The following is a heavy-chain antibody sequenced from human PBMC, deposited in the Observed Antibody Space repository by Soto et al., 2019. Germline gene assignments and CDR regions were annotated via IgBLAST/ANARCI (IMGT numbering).Heavy chain of an antibody. V-gene: IGHV3-30*18. CDR1: GFTFSTYT. CDR2: ISYDGSNQ. Sequence: GGSLRLSCAASGFTFSTYTMHWVRQAPGKGLEWVALISYDGSNQYYADSVRGRFTISRDNSKNTVFLQMSSLRSEDTATYYCAKGGYAGVYYGGGHFDYWGQGTLVTVSS. D-gene: IGHD1-26*01. J-gene: IGHJ4*02. CDR3: AKGGYAGVYYGGGHFDY.